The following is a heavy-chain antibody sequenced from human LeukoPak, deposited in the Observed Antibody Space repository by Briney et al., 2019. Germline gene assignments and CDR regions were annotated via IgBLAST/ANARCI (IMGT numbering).Heavy chain of an antibody. D-gene: IGHD3-22*01. J-gene: IGHJ4*02. CDR2: INHSGST. CDR1: GGSFSGYY. Sequence: SETLSLTCDVYGGSFSGYYWSWIRQPPGKGLECIGEINHSGSTNYNPSLKSRVTISVDTSKNQFSLKLSSVTAADTAVYYCARGRLHYDSSGYYPRIYYFDYWGQGTLVTVSS. CDR3: ARGRLHYDSSGYYPRIYYFDY. V-gene: IGHV4-34*01.